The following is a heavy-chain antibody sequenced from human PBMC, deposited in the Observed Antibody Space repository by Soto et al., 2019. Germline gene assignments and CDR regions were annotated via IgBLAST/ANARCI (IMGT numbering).Heavy chain of an antibody. V-gene: IGHV2-5*01. J-gene: IGHJ2*01. D-gene: IGHD1-1*01. CDR3: AHGLEGTWYFDL. CDR2: VYWPDDK. Sequence: QITLKESGLTLVKPTQPLTLTCTFSGFSLSTSGVGVGWFRQPPGKALEWLALVYWPDDKRYSPSLKSRLSITKDTSENQVVLTMTNVDPMDTATYYCAHGLEGTWYFDLWGRGTLVTASS. CDR1: GFSLSTSGVG.